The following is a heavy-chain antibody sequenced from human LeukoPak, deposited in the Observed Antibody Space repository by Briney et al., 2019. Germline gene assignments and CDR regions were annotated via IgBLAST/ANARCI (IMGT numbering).Heavy chain of an antibody. J-gene: IGHJ4*02. CDR1: GYTFTGYY. CDR3: AASGSPAIFRDY. Sequence: EASVKVSCKASGYTFTGYYMHWVRRAPGQGLEWMGRINPNSGGTNYAQKFQGRVTMTRDTSISTAYMELSRLRSDDTAVYYCAASGSPAIFRDYWGQGTLVTVSS. CDR2: INPNSGGT. V-gene: IGHV1-2*06. D-gene: IGHD1-26*01.